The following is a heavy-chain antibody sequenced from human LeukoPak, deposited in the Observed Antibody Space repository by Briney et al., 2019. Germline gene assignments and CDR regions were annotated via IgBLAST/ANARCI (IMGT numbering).Heavy chain of an antibody. CDR2: ISGSGAST. Sequence: GGSLRLSCAASGFTFSRYAMSWVRQAPGKGLEWVSAISGSGASTYYADSVKGRFTISRDNSKNTLYLQMNSLRAEDTALYYCAKDLDPGIAVAGLYFDYWGQGTLVTVSS. CDR3: AKDLDPGIAVAGLYFDY. V-gene: IGHV3-23*01. J-gene: IGHJ4*02. D-gene: IGHD6-19*01. CDR1: GFTFSRYA.